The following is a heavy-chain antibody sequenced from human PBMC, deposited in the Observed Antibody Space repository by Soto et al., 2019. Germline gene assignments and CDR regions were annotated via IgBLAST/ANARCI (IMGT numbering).Heavy chain of an antibody. J-gene: IGHJ5*02. CDR3: ARVSYSSSSGDWFDP. Sequence: SETLSLTCAVSGGSISSGGYSWSWIRQPPGKGLEWIGYIYHSGSTYYNPSLKSRVTISVDRSKNQFSLKLSSVTAADTAVYYCARVSYSSSSGDWFDPWGQGTMVPVSS. V-gene: IGHV4-30-2*01. CDR1: GGSISSGGYS. D-gene: IGHD6-6*01. CDR2: IYHSGST.